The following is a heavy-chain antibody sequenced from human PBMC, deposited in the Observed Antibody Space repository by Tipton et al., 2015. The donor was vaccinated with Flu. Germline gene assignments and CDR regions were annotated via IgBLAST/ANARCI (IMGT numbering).Heavy chain of an antibody. J-gene: IGHJ6*02. Sequence: SLRLSCAASGFTFSDSYMSWIRQAPGKGLEWVSHISSSGSTINYADSVKGRFTISRDNAKNSLYLQMNSLGAEDTAIYYCARDHPPSITVFGVITDYFGMDVWGQGTTVTVSS. D-gene: IGHD3-3*01. V-gene: IGHV3-11*01. CDR3: ARDHPPSITVFGVITDYFGMDV. CDR1: GFTFSDSY. CDR2: ISSSGSTI.